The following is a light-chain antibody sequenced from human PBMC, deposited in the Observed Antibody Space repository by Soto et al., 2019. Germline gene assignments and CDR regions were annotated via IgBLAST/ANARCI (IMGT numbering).Light chain of an antibody. J-gene: IGKJ3*01. CDR2: KTS. V-gene: IGKV1-5*03. CDR1: QSISSW. Sequence: DIQMTQSPSTLSASVGDRVTITCRASQSISSWLAWYQQKPGKAPKLLIYKTSSLKSGVPSRFSGSGSGTEFTLTISSLQADDFATYYCHQSRVFGPGTKVDIK. CDR3: HQSRV.